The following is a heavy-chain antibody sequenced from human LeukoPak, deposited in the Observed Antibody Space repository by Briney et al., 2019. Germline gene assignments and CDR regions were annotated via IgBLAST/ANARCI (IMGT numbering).Heavy chain of an antibody. CDR1: GFTVSSNY. V-gene: IGHV3-53*01. CDR3: ASGGMGARKYYSDPFHY. CDR2: LYSRGST. D-gene: IGHD3-10*01. Sequence: GGSLRLSCAASGFTVSSNYMSWVRQAPGKGLEWVSILYSRGSTYYADSVKGRFTISRDDSKNTLYLQMNSLRAEDTAVYYCASGGMGARKYYSDPFHYWGKGTLVTVSS. J-gene: IGHJ4*02.